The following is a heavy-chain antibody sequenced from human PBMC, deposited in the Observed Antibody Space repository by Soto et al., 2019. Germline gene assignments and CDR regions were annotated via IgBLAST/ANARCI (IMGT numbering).Heavy chain of an antibody. D-gene: IGHD3-16*01. Sequence: QVHLVQSGAEVRKPGSSVKVSCKTSGGTFSTYTIYWVRQAPGQGHEWMGRIIPLFGTTKYAQNFQDRVTITAEESTSTTYMELSSLRAEDTAVYYCARRLDDRADEGFDVWGEGTAVTVSA. CDR1: GGTFSTYT. CDR2: IIPLFGTT. J-gene: IGHJ3*01. CDR3: ARRLDDRADEGFDV. V-gene: IGHV1-69*18.